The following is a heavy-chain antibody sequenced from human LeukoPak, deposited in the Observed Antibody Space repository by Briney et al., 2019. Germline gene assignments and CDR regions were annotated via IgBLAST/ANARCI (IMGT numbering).Heavy chain of an antibody. V-gene: IGHV3-23*01. CDR2: ISPSGTNT. CDR1: GATFSSYT. J-gene: IGHJ4*02. Sequence: PGGSLRLSCAASGATFSSYTMSWVRQAPGKGLEWVSGISPSGTNTYHANSVKGRFTISRDNAKNSLYLQMNSLRAEDTAVYYCAREPWMLASAAFDYWGQGTLVTVSS. CDR3: AREPWMLASAAFDY. D-gene: IGHD2-2*03.